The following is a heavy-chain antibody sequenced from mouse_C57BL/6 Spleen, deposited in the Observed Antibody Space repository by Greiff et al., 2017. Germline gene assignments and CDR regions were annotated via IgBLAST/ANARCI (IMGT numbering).Heavy chain of an antibody. CDR3: AYGNYLAY. Sequence: VQLQQSGAELVRPGASVKLSCTASGFHIKDYYMNWVKQRPEPGLEWIGRIDPEDGDTEYAPKFQGKATMVADTSSNTAYLQRSSLTSEDTGVYYCAYGNYLAYWGQGTLVTVSA. V-gene: IGHV14-1*01. D-gene: IGHD2-1*01. CDR2: IDPEDGDT. J-gene: IGHJ3*01. CDR1: GFHIKDYY.